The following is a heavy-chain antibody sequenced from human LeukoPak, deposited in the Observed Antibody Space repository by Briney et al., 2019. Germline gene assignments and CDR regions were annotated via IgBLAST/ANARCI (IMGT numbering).Heavy chain of an antibody. V-gene: IGHV1-18*01. CDR2: ISGYNGNT. CDR1: GYTFTSYG. Sequence: ASVKVSCKASGYTFTSYGISWVRQAPGQGLEWMGWISGYNGNTNYAQKLQGRVTMTTDTSTSTAYMELSSVRSDDTAVYYCAREGYCNSTSCYKPFDYWGQGTLVTVSS. CDR3: AREGYCNSTSCYKPFDY. J-gene: IGHJ4*02. D-gene: IGHD2-2*01.